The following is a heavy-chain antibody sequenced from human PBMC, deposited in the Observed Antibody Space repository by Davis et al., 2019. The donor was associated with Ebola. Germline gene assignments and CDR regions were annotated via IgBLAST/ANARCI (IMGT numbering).Heavy chain of an antibody. CDR2: MNPNSGNT. CDR3: ARDDLVATGTIFYYYYGMDV. J-gene: IGHJ6*02. V-gene: IGHV1-8*01. Sequence: AASVKVSCKASGYTFTSYDINWVRQATGQGLEWMGWMNPNSGNTGYAQKFQGRVTMTRNTSISTAYMELSSLRSEDTAVYYCARDDLVATGTIFYYYYGMDVWGQRTTVTVSS. CDR1: GYTFTSYD. D-gene: IGHD1-7*01.